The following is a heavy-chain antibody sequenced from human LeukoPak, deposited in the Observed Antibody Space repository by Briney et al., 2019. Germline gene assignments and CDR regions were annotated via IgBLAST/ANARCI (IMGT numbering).Heavy chain of an antibody. D-gene: IGHD2-8*02. J-gene: IGHJ3*01. V-gene: IGHV4-34*01. Sequence: SETLSLTCAAYGVSFSGYYWNWIRQPPGRGLEWIGEINQSGSTNYNPSLKSRVTISLDTSKNQFSLKLNSVTAADTAVYYCARKGWVVLRAFDVWGRGTMVTVSS. CDR2: INQSGST. CDR1: GVSFSGYY. CDR3: ARKGWVVLRAFDV.